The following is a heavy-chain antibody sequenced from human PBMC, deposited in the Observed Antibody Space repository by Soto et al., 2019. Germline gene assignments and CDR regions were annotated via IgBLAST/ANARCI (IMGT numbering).Heavy chain of an antibody. J-gene: IGHJ5*02. CDR2: ISACNGNT. Sequence: ASVKVSCKASGYTFTSYGISWVRQAPGQGLEWMGWISACNGNTNYAQKLQGRVTMTTDTSTSTAYMELRSLRSDDTAVYYCARERPLRMSYCSSTSCYTGTGLDPWGQGTLVTVSS. V-gene: IGHV1-18*01. CDR1: GYTFTSYG. D-gene: IGHD2-2*02. CDR3: ARERPLRMSYCSSTSCYTGTGLDP.